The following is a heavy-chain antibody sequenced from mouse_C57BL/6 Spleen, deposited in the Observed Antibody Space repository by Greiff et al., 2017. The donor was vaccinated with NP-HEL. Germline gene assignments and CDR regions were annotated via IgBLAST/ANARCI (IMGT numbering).Heavy chain of an antibody. CDR3: SRAPYYSNYYVDY. J-gene: IGHJ2*01. Sequence: EVQLQQSGPELVKPGASVKISCKASGYTFTDYYMNWVKQSHGKSLEWIGDINPNNGGTSYNQKFKGKATLTVDKSSSTAYMELRSLTSEDSAVYYCSRAPYYSNYYVDYWGQGTTLTVSS. V-gene: IGHV1-26*01. D-gene: IGHD2-5*01. CDR2: INPNNGGT. CDR1: GYTFTDYY.